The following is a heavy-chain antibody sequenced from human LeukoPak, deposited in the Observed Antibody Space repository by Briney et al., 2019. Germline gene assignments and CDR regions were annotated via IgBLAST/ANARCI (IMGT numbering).Heavy chain of an antibody. V-gene: IGHV3-21*01. CDR2: ISGTSSYI. Sequence: GGSLRLSCAASGFTFSSYSMIWVRQAPGKGLELVSSISGTSSYIYYADSVKGRFTISRDNAKNSLYLQMNSLRAEDTAEYYCVSSPRVAAQDVWGKGTTVTVSS. J-gene: IGHJ6*04. D-gene: IGHD6-6*01. CDR1: GFTFSSYS. CDR3: VSSPRVAAQDV.